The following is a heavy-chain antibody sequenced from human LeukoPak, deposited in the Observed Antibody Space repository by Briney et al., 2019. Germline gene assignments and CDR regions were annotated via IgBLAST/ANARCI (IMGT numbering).Heavy chain of an antibody. CDR2: ISWNSGSI. D-gene: IGHD3-9*01. Sequence: SGRSLRLSCGASGFTFDDHAMHWVRQAPGKGLEWVSGISWNSGSIGYADSVKGRFTISRDNAKNTLYLQMNTLRVEDTAVYYCTRDLMDYDVSTGLHHYYMDVWGQGTTVTVSS. V-gene: IGHV3-9*01. J-gene: IGHJ6*02. CDR1: GFTFDDHA. CDR3: TRDLMDYDVSTGLHHYYMDV.